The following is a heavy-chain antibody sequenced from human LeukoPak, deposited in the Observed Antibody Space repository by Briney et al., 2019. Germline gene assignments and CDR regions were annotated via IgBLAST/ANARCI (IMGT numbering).Heavy chain of an antibody. CDR2: IYHSGST. CDR1: GFTFSSYA. Sequence: LRLSCAASGFTFSSYAMSWIRQPPGKGLEWIGYIYHSGSTYYNPSLKSRVTISVDRSKNQFSLKLSSVTAADTAVYYCARGHDYGDYEPFDYWGQGTLVTVSS. CDR3: ARGHDYGDYEPFDY. V-gene: IGHV4-30-2*01. D-gene: IGHD4-17*01. J-gene: IGHJ4*02.